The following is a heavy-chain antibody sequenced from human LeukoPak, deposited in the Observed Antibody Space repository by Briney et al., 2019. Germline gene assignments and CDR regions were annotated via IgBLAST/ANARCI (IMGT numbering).Heavy chain of an antibody. J-gene: IGHJ6*03. D-gene: IGHD6-13*01. CDR1: GYTFTSYG. CDR3: ARDLGPSSWSIYYYYYYYMDV. CDR2: ISAYNGNT. V-gene: IGHV1-18*01. Sequence: GASVKFSCKASGYTFTSYGISWVRQAPGQGLEWMGWISAYNGNTNYAQKLQGRVTMTTDTSTSTAYMELRSLRSDDTAVYYCARDLGPSSWSIYYYYYYYMDVWGKGTTVTVSS.